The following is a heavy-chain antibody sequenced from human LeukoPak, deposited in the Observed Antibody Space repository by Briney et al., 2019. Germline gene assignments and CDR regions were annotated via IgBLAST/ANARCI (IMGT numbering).Heavy chain of an antibody. V-gene: IGHV1-3*01. CDR1: GYTFTSYY. CDR3: ARDETYYYYYGMDV. CDR2: INAGNGNT. J-gene: IGHJ6*02. Sequence: ASVKVSCKASGYTFTSYYMHWVRQAPGQRLEWMGWINAGNGNTKYSQKFQGRVTITRDTSASTAYMELSSLRSEDTAVYYCARDETYYYYYGMDVWGQGTTVTVSS.